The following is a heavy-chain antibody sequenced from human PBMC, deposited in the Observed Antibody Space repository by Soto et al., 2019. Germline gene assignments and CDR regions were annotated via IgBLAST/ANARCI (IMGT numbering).Heavy chain of an antibody. J-gene: IGHJ6*02. D-gene: IGHD4-4*01. CDR1: GGSITSGDDY. CDR3: ARGGYTVTTRYYYGMDV. Sequence: QVQLQESGPGLVKPSQTLSLTCTVSGGSITSGDDYWSWIRQPPGKGLEWIAYIHYSGSTYYNPSRKSRVTISGDTSKNQFSLKLSSVTAADTAVYYCARGGYTVTTRYYYGMDVWGQGTTVTVSS. V-gene: IGHV4-30-4*01. CDR2: IHYSGST.